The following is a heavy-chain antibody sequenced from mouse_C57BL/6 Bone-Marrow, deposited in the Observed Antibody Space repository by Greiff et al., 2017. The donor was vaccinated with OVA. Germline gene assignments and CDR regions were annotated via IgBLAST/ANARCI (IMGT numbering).Heavy chain of an antibody. V-gene: IGHV1-81*01. J-gene: IGHJ4*01. CDR1: GYTFTSYG. CDR3: ARNDYALYDYAMDY. Sequence: QVQLQQSGAELARPGASVKLSCKASGYTFTSYGISWVKQRTGQGLEWIGEIYPRSGNTYYNEKFKGKATLTADKSSSTAYMELRSLTSEDSAVYFCARNDYALYDYAMDYWGRGTSVTVSA. CDR2: IYPRSGNT. D-gene: IGHD2-4*01.